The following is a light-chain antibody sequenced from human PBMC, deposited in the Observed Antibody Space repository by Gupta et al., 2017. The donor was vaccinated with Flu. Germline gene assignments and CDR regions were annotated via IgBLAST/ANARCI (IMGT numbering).Light chain of an antibody. V-gene: IGKV1-5*03. J-gene: IGKJ1*01. CDR2: KAS. CDR1: QSISSW. CDR3: QQYDSYPT. Sequence: SPSTLSASVGDRVTITCRASQSISSWLAWYQQKPGKAPKLLIYKASSLESGVPSRFSGTGSGTEFTLTVSSLQPDDFATYYCQQYDSYPTFGQGTKVEIK.